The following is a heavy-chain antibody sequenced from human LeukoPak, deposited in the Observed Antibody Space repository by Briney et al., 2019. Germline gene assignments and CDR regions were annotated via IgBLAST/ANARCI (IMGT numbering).Heavy chain of an antibody. CDR2: IYHSGGT. Sequence: TSSETLSLTCVVSGGSISSYNWWSWVRQPPGKGLEWMGEIYHSGGTNYNPSLKSRVTISLDKSKNQFSLKLSSVTAADTAVYYCTTTAAAGTRLAWFDPWGQGTLVTVSS. CDR3: TTTAAAGTRLAWFDP. D-gene: IGHD6-13*01. V-gene: IGHV4-4*02. CDR1: GGSISSYNW. J-gene: IGHJ5*02.